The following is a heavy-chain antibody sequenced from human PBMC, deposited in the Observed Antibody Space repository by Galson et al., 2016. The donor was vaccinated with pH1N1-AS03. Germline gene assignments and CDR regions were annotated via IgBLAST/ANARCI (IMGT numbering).Heavy chain of an antibody. Sequence: SETLSLTCIVSGDSVKNHYWSWVRQPAGKGLEWIGRIQISGNMNYNPSLRSRLPMSVDTSKNQFSLNLSSVTAADTAVYYFARLNRDYDSNGYYYYFDYWGQGTLVTVSS. V-gene: IGHV4-4*07. CDR3: ARLNRDYDSNGYYYYFDY. D-gene: IGHD3-22*01. CDR2: IQISGNM. CDR1: GDSVKNHY. J-gene: IGHJ4*02.